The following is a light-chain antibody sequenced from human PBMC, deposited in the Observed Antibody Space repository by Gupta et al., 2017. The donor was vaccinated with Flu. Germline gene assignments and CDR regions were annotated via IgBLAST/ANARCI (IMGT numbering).Light chain of an antibody. Sequence: SYELTQPPSVSVSPGQTARITCSGDKLGDKYACWYQQKPGQSPVLVIYQDSKRPSGIPERFSGSNSGNTATLTISGTQAMDEADYYCQAWDSSTKYVFGTGTKVTVL. CDR3: QAWDSSTKYV. CDR1: KLGDKY. J-gene: IGLJ1*01. V-gene: IGLV3-1*01. CDR2: QDS.